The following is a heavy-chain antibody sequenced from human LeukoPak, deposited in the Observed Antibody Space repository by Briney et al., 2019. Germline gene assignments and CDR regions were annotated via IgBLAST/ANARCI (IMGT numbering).Heavy chain of an antibody. Sequence: PSETLSLTCTVSGYSISSGYYWDWIRQPPGKGLEWIGSGSTYYNPSLKSRVTISVDTSKNQFSLKLSSVTAADTAVYYCARDRCSSTSCPLDYWGQGTLVTVS. CDR1: GYSISSGYY. D-gene: IGHD2-2*01. J-gene: IGHJ4*02. CDR2: SGST. CDR3: ARDRCSSTSCPLDY. V-gene: IGHV4-38-2*02.